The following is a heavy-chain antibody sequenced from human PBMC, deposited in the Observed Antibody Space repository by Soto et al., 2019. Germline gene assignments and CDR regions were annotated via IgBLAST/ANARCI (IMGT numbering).Heavy chain of an antibody. V-gene: IGHV1-2*02. J-gene: IGHJ4*02. D-gene: IGHD4-17*01. CDR1: GYTFTVYY. Sequence: ASVKVSCKASGYTFTVYYMHWVRQAPGQGLEWMGWINPNSGGTNYAQKFQGRVTMTRDTSISTAYMELSRLRSDDTAVYYCARAVSTLLYYFDYWGQGTLVTVSS. CDR3: ARAVSTLLYYFDY. CDR2: INPNSGGT.